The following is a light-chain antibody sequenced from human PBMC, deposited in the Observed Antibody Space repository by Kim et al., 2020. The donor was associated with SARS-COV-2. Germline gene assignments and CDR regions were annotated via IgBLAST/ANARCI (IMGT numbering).Light chain of an antibody. Sequence: LAPGERATLTCRASQSVSSSLLVWYQQNPGQAPRLLIYGASTRATGIPDRFSGSGSGTDFTLTISRLEPEDFAVYYCQQYVRAVVTFGQGTKLEI. J-gene: IGKJ2*01. CDR2: GAS. V-gene: IGKV3-20*01. CDR1: QSVSSSL. CDR3: QQYVRAVVT.